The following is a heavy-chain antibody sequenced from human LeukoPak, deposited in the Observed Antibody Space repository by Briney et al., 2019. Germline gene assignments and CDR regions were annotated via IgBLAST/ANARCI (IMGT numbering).Heavy chain of an antibody. CDR1: GGSFSGYY. CDR2: INHSGST. CDR3: ARGRGVLLWFGESPNFDY. D-gene: IGHD3-10*01. Sequence: ASETLSLTCAVYGGSFSGYYWSWIRQPPGKGLEWIGEINHSGSTNYNPSLKSRVTISVDTSKNQFSLKLSSVTAADTAVYYCARGRGVLLWFGESPNFDYWGQGTLSPSPQ. J-gene: IGHJ4*02. V-gene: IGHV4-34*01.